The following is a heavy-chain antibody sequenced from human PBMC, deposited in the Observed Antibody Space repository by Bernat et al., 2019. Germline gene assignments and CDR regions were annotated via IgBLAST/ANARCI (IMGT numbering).Heavy chain of an antibody. CDR3: ARQYSSASKAFDS. CDR2: IYYSGST. CDR1: GGSISSYY. V-gene: IGHV4-59*01. Sequence: QVQLQESGPGLVKPSETLSLTCTVSGGSISSYYWSWIRQPPGKGLEWIGYIYYSGSTNYNPSLTSRVTISVDTSKNQFSLKLSSVATAGTAVYCWARQYSSASKAFDSWGQGALVTIAS. J-gene: IGHJ4*02. D-gene: IGHD3-22*01.